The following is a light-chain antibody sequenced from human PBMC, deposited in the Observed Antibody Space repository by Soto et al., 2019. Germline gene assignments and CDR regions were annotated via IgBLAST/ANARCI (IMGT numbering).Light chain of an antibody. J-gene: IGKJ4*01. CDR2: GAS. V-gene: IGKV3-20*01. CDR1: QSISRY. Sequence: IVSTQSPGTLSLSPGKRTTLSCRASQSISRYLAWYQQKPGQGPRLLIYGASSRATGTPDRFSGSGSETDFTFTINRLEPQAFAGYYCQQYGSSPPRLTFGGGTKVDIK. CDR3: QQYGSSPPRLT.